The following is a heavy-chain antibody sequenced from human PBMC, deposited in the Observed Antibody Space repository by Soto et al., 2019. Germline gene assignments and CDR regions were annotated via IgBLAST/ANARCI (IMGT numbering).Heavy chain of an antibody. CDR3: ARAYSDAFDI. Sequence: GGSLRLSCVASGLTFSDYYMTWIRQAPGKGLEWVSYISSSGIGIYYEDSVKGRFTISRDNAKKSLYLQMSSLRAEDTAVYYCARAYSDAFDIWGQGTMVTVSS. CDR2: ISSSGIGI. D-gene: IGHD2-15*01. V-gene: IGHV3-11*01. CDR1: GLTFSDYY. J-gene: IGHJ3*02.